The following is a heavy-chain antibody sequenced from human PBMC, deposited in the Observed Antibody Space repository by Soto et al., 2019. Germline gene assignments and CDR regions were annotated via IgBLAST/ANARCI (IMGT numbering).Heavy chain of an antibody. J-gene: IGHJ3*01. CDR2: IIVASGRT. D-gene: IGHD2-21*02. CDR3: VAELYSGGGCCSFDL. CDR1: GFTFTNSA. Sequence: GASVKVSCKTSGFTFTNSAVQWVRQARGQRLEWIGWIIVASGRTNYAREVQERVTISRDTSTSTAYMELSGLRSEDTAVYYCVAELYSGGGCCSFDLWGQGTMVTV. V-gene: IGHV1-58*01.